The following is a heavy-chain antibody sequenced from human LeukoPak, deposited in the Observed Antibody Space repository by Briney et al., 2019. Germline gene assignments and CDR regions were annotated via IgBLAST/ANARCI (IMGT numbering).Heavy chain of an antibody. J-gene: IGHJ5*02. CDR3: ARDIVVVPAAMISEYNWFDP. Sequence: ASVKVSCKVSGYTLTELSMHWVRQAPGQGLEWMGIINPSGGSTSYAQKFQGRVTMTRDTSTSTVYMELSSLRSEDTAVYYCARDIVVVPAAMISEYNWFDPWGQGTLVTVSS. V-gene: IGHV1-46*01. CDR1: GYTLTELS. CDR2: INPSGGST. D-gene: IGHD2-2*01.